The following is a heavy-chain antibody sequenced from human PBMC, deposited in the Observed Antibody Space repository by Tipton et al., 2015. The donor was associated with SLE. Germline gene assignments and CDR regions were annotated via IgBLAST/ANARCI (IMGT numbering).Heavy chain of an antibody. CDR1: GASVRSTSYH. J-gene: IGHJ4*02. CDR2: IYYDVTA. V-gene: IGHV4-39*07. CDR3: ATVRLQRDGWYPWDF. D-gene: IGHD6-19*01. Sequence: TLSLTCFVSGASVRSTSYHWCWIRQPPGKGLEWIGNIYYDVTAYSTPSLENRVSISVDTSKNQVSLRLASVTAADTAVYYCATVRLQRDGWYPWDFWGQGTLVTV.